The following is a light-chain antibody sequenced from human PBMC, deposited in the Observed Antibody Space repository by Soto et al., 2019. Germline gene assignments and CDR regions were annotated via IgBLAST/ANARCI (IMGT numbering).Light chain of an antibody. Sequence: QSALTQPASVSDSPGQSITISCTGTSSDVGGYNHVSWYQQHPGKAPKLMIYDVTNRPSGVSNRFSGSKSGSTASLIISGLQAEDEADYYCVSYTNSTTYVFGTGTKVTVL. CDR2: DVT. CDR3: VSYTNSTTYV. CDR1: SSDVGGYNH. V-gene: IGLV2-14*01. J-gene: IGLJ1*01.